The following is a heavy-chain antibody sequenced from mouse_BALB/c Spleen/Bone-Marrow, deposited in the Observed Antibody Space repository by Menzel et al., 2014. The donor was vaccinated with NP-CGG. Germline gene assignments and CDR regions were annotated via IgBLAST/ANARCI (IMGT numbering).Heavy chain of an antibody. Sequence: EVQLQQSGAELVKPGASVKLSCTASGFNIKDTYMHWVKQRPEQGLEWIGRIDPANGNTKYDPKFQGKATITADPSTNTAYLHLSGLTSEDTAVYYCASYVYGYYFDYWGQGTTLTVSS. V-gene: IGHV14-3*02. CDR1: GFNIKDTY. CDR3: ASYVYGYYFDY. CDR2: IDPANGNT. J-gene: IGHJ2*01. D-gene: IGHD2-2*01.